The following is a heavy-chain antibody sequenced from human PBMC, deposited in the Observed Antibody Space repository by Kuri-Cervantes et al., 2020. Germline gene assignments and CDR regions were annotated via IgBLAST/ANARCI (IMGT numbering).Heavy chain of an antibody. CDR2: ISGSGGST. CDR1: GFTFSSYA. V-gene: IGHV3-23*01. D-gene: IGHD4-17*01. J-gene: IGHJ6*02. Sequence: GESLKISCAASGFTFSSYAMSWVRQAPGKGLEWVSAISGSGGSTYYADSVKGRFTISRDNSKNTLYLQMNSLRAEDTAVYYCATHEYGDYPYYYYGMDVWGQGTTVTVSS. CDR3: ATHEYGDYPYYYYGMDV.